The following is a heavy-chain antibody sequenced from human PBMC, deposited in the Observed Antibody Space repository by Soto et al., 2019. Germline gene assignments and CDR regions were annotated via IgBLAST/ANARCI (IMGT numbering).Heavy chain of an antibody. CDR3: ARGNWNPKNIPAAFDI. D-gene: IGHD1-1*01. V-gene: IGHV3-7*01. CDR1: GFTFSSYW. Sequence: GGSLRLSCAASGFTFSSYWMSWVRQAPGKGLEWVANIKQDGSEKYYVDSVKGRFTISRDNAKNSLYLQMNSLRAEDTAVYYCARGNWNPKNIPAAFDIWGQGTMVTVSS. J-gene: IGHJ3*02. CDR2: IKQDGSEK.